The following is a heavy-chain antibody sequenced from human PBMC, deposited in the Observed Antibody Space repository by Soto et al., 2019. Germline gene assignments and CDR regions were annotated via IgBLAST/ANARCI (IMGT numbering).Heavy chain of an antibody. D-gene: IGHD2-8*02. CDR2: IYPADSDT. V-gene: IGHV5-51*01. Sequence: EVHLVQSGAEVKKPGESLKISCQASGYSFTSHWIGWVRQMPGKGLEWMGVIYPADSDTRYSPSFQGRITISADNSISTAYLQWSHLEASDTAIYYCARLPPTYTDTEVDNWGQGTLVTVSS. J-gene: IGHJ3*01. CDR3: ARLPPTYTDTEVDN. CDR1: GYSFTSHW.